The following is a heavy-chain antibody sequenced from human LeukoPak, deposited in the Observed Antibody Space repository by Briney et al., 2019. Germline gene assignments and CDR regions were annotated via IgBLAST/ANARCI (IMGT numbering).Heavy chain of an antibody. CDR2: INHSGST. CDR3: ARGDRARARYCSGGSCYGVGFDY. J-gene: IGHJ4*02. Sequence: PSETLSLTCAVYGGSFSGYYWSWIRQPPGKGLEWIGDINHSGSTNYNPSLKSRVTISVDTSKNQFSLKLSSVTAADTAVYYCARGDRARARYCSGGSCYGVGFDYWGQGTLVTVSS. D-gene: IGHD2-15*01. V-gene: IGHV4-34*01. CDR1: GGSFSGYY.